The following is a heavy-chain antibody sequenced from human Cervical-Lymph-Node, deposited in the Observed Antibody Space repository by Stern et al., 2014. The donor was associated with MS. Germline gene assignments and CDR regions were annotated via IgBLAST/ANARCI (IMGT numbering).Heavy chain of an antibody. V-gene: IGHV4-30-4*01. CDR3: SRDADAYSLVFGY. CDR2: IHNSGTT. J-gene: IGHJ4*02. Sequence: QVQLQESGPGLVKPSQTLSLTCAVTGGPISSAEYYWSWIRQSPGKGLEWMGYIHNSGTTYYNPSLKSRVTISVDTSKNQFSLKVRSVTAADTAVYYCSRDADAYSLVFGYWGRGTLVTVSS. CDR1: GGPISSAEYY. D-gene: IGHD5-24*01.